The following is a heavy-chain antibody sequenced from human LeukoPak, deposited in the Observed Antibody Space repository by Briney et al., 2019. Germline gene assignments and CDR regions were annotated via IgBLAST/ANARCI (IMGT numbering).Heavy chain of an antibody. D-gene: IGHD4-17*01. CDR2: ISSSGDYT. CDR1: GFTFRSNW. Sequence: GGSLRLSCVASGFTFRSNWMHWVRQAPGRGLQFVSAISSSGDYTSYSDSVKGRFTISRDNSKNTLHLQMSSLRPEDTAVYFCVKRGRTSDYAYDYWGQGSLVTVSS. V-gene: IGHV3-64D*06. CDR3: VKRGRTSDYAYDY. J-gene: IGHJ4*02.